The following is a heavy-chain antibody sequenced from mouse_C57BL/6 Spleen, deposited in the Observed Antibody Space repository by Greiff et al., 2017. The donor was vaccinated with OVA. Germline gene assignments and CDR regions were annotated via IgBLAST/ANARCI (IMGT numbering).Heavy chain of an antibody. D-gene: IGHD2-4*01. V-gene: IGHV5-4*01. J-gene: IGHJ3*01. CDR2: ICDGGSYT. CDR3: AREDYDYRRGFAY. Sequence: EVMLVESGGGLVKPGGSLKLSCAASGFTFSSYAMSWVRQTPEKRLEWVATICDGGSYTYYPDNVKGRFTISRDTANNNLYLQMSHLKTEDTAMYYCAREDYDYRRGFAYWGQGTLVTVSA. CDR1: GFTFSSYA.